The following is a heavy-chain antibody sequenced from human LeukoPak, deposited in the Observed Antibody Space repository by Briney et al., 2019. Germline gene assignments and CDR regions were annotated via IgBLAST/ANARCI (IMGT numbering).Heavy chain of an antibody. D-gene: IGHD5/OR15-5a*01. CDR2: ISTFSTYT. CDR1: GFTFTDYY. Sequence: PGGSLRLSCAASGFTFTDYYMTWIRQAPEKGLEWLSYISTFSTYTNYADSVKGRFTISRDNANQSLFLQMNSLRAEDTAIYYCAKVMLPQVSTTYLDCWGQGTLVTVPP. J-gene: IGHJ4*02. V-gene: IGHV3-11*05. CDR3: AKVMLPQVSTTYLDC.